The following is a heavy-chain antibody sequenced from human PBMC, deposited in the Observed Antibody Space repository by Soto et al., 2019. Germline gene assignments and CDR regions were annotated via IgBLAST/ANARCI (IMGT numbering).Heavy chain of an antibody. CDR1: GDSVSSNSAA. J-gene: IGHJ4*02. V-gene: IGHV6-1*01. CDR2: TYYRSKWYN. Sequence: SQTLSLTCAISGDSVSSNSAAWNWIRQSPSRGLEWLGRTYYRSKWYNDYAVSVKSRITINPDTSKNQFSLQLNSVTPEDTAVYYCARGLHIAAAGTGFDYWGQGTLVTRLL. CDR3: ARGLHIAAAGTGFDY. D-gene: IGHD6-13*01.